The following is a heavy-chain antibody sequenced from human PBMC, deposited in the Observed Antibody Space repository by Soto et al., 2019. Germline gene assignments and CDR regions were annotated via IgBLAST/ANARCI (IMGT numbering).Heavy chain of an antibody. CDR3: ARERNAAMNYYHMDV. Sequence: ASVKVSCKASGYTFTGYYMHWVRQAPGQGLEWMGWINPNSGGTNYAQKFQGWVTMTRDTSISTAYMELSRLRSDDTAVYYCARERNAAMNYYHMDVGGKGPTLPVSS. CDR1: GYTFTGYY. V-gene: IGHV1-2*04. CDR2: INPNSGGT. J-gene: IGHJ6*03. D-gene: IGHD2-2*01.